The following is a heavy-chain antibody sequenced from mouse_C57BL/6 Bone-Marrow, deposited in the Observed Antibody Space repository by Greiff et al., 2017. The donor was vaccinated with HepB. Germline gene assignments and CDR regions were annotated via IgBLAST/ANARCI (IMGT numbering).Heavy chain of an antibody. D-gene: IGHD1-1*01. J-gene: IGHJ4*01. V-gene: IGHV6-3*01. CDR3: TGETTVPAMDY. CDR2: IRLKSDNYAT. CDR1: GFTFSNYW. Sequence: EVKLEESGGGLVQPGGSMKLSCVASGFTFSNYWMNWVRQSPEKGLEWVAQIRLKSDNYATHYAESVKGRFTISRYDSKSSVYLQMNNLRAEDTGIYYCTGETTVPAMDYWGQGTSVTVAS.